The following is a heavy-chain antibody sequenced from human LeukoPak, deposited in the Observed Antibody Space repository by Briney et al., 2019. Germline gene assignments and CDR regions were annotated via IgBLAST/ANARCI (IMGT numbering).Heavy chain of an antibody. CDR3: ARDRGYCSGGSRYSPPPHFDY. CDR2: ISSSSSTI. CDR1: GFTFSSYS. V-gene: IGHV3-48*01. Sequence: GGSLRLSCAASGFTFSSYSMNWVRQAPGKGLEWVSYISSSSSTIYYADSVKGRFTIPRDNAKNSLYLQMNSLRAEDTAVYYCARDRGYCSGGSRYSPPPHFDYWGQGTLVTVSS. D-gene: IGHD2-15*01. J-gene: IGHJ4*02.